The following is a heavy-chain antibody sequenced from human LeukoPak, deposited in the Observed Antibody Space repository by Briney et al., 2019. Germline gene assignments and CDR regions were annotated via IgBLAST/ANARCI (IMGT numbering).Heavy chain of an antibody. D-gene: IGHD3-22*01. CDR2: IYYSGST. CDR3: ARGRYYYDSSGNLFDY. J-gene: IGHJ4*02. CDR1: GGSISSYY. V-gene: IGHV4-59*01. Sequence: PSETLSLTCTVSGGSISSYYWSWIRQPPGKGLEWIGYIYYSGSTNYNPSLTSRVTLSVDTSKNQFSLKLSAVTAADTAVYYCARGRYYYDSSGNLFDYWGQGTLVTVSS.